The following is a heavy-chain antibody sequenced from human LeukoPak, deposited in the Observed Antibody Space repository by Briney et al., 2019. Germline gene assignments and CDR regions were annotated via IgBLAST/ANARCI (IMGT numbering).Heavy chain of an antibody. J-gene: IGHJ4*02. D-gene: IGHD7-27*01. CDR3: ARDLPSTSNWELDY. Sequence: ASVKVSCKASGYTFTSYYMHWVRQAPGHGLEWMGRINPNTGGTDDAQNFQDRVTMTRDTSINAVYMELNRLTSDDTAVYYCARDLPSTSNWELDYWGQGTLVTVSS. CDR2: INPNTGGT. CDR1: GYTFTSYY. V-gene: IGHV1-2*06.